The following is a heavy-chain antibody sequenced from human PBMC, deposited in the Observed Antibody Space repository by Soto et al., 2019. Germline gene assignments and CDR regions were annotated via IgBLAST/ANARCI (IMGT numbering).Heavy chain of an antibody. V-gene: IGHV3-72*01. J-gene: IGHJ4*02. Sequence: GGSLRLSCAASGFILSDHYIDWVRQAPGKALEWVGRSRNRANGYTTDYAASVRGRFTISRDDPNNSVFLQMNGLKADDTALYYCASRFTGRYDYWGQGTLVTVSS. D-gene: IGHD1-26*01. CDR3: ASRFTGRYDY. CDR1: GFILSDHY. CDR2: SRNRANGYTT.